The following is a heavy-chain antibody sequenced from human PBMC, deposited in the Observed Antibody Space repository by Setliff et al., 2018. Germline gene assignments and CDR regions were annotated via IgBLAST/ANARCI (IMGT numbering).Heavy chain of an antibody. CDR2: IIPIFGTA. CDR3: ARGSYCSGGSCSGRDFDY. V-gene: IGHV1-69*05. D-gene: IGHD2-15*01. CDR1: GGTFSSYG. J-gene: IGHJ4*02. Sequence: SVKVSCKASGGTFSSYGISWVRQAPGQGLEWMGGIIPIFGTANYAQKFQGRVTITTDESTSTAYMELSSLRSEDTAVYYCARGSYCSGGSCSGRDFDYWGQGTLVTVSS.